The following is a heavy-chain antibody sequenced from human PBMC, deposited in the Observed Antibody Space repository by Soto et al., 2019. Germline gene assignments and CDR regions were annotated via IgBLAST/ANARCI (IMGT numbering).Heavy chain of an antibody. J-gene: IGHJ6*02. CDR3: ARAGWTYYYYYGMDV. CDR1: GGSISSYY. V-gene: IGHV4-59*01. D-gene: IGHD2-15*01. Sequence: PPETLSLTCTVSGGSISSYYWSWIRQPPGKGLEWIGYIYYSGSTNYNPSLKSRVTISVDTSKNQFSLKLSSVTAADTAVYYCARAGWTYYYYYGMDVWGQGTTVTVSS. CDR2: IYYSGST.